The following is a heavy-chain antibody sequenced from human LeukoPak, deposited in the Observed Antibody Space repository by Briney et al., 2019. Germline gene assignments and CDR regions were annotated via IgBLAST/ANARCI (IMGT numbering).Heavy chain of an antibody. J-gene: IGHJ4*02. CDR2: VSSRRYI. D-gene: IGHD1-14*01. CDR3: ARSRDNRWYFDY. CDR1: GFTFSSYS. V-gene: IGHV3-21*01. Sequence: GGSLRLSCAASGFTFSSYSMNWVRQAPGKGLEWVSSVSSRRYIYYADSVKGRFTISNDHAKNSLYLQMNSLRAEDTAVYYCARSRDNRWYFDYWGQGTLVTVSS.